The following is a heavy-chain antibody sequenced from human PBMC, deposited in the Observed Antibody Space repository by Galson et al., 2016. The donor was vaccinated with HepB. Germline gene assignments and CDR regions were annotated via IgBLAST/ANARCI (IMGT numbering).Heavy chain of an antibody. V-gene: IGHV3-21*01. CDR2: ITGTSVYI. D-gene: IGHD5-12*01. CDR1: GFTFSDYS. Sequence: SLRLSCAASGFTFSDYSMDWVRQAPGKGLEWVASITGTSVYIYYADSVKGRYTISRDNAKKSLSLHMNSLRAEDTAVYFCARGMPGGYEGYYFDFWGQGALVTVSS. CDR3: ARGMPGGYEGYYFDF. J-gene: IGHJ4*02.